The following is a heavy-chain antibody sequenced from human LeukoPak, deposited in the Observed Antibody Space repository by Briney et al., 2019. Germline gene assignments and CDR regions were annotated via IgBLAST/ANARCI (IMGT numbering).Heavy chain of an antibody. CDR3: ARDYSNTHFDY. V-gene: IGHV3-23*01. D-gene: IGHD2-21*01. J-gene: IGHJ4*02. Sequence: GGSLRLSCAASGFTLSNYHIGWVRQAPGKGLEWVSAISGSGGSTYYADSVKGRFTISRDNAKNSLYLQMNSLRAEDTAVYYCARDYSNTHFDYWGQGTLVTVSS. CDR1: GFTLSNYH. CDR2: ISGSGGST.